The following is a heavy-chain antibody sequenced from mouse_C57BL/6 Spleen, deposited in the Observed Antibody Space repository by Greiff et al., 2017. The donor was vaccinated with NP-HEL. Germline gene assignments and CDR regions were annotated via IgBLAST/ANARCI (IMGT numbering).Heavy chain of an antibody. CDR3: ARDFDY. J-gene: IGHJ2*01. CDR2: IHPNSGST. Sequence: QVQLQQPGAELVKPGASVKLSCKASGYTFTSYWMHWVKQRPGQGLEWIGMIHPNSGSTNYNEKFKSKATLTVEKDSNTTYVQLSSQTSEDSAVYYCARDFDYWGQGATLTVS. V-gene: IGHV1-64*01. CDR1: GYTFTSYW.